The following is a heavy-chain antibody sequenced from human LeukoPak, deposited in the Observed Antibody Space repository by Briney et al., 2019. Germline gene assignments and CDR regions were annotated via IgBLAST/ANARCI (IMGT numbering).Heavy chain of an antibody. CDR3: ARDTYFGSGTYSDY. CDR1: GFTFSNYE. V-gene: IGHV3-48*03. CDR2: ISSTSGTI. Sequence: GGSLRLSCVGSGFTFSNYEMNSVRQAPGKGLEWVSYISSTSGTIYYADSVKGRFTISRDNAKNSLYLQMNSLRAEDTAVYYCARDTYFGSGTYSDYWGQGALVTVSS. D-gene: IGHD3-10*01. J-gene: IGHJ4*02.